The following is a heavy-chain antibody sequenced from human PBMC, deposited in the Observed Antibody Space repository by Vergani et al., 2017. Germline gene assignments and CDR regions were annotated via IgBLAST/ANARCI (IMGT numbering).Heavy chain of an antibody. Sequence: EVQLVQSGAEVKKPGESLKISCKGSGYSFTSYWIGWVRQMPGKGLEWMGTIYPCDSDTRYSPSFQGQVTISADKSISTAYLQWSSLKASDTAMYYCARRGLRHCSGGSCYPALTRDAFDIWGQGTMVTVSS. CDR2: IYPCDSDT. D-gene: IGHD2-15*01. V-gene: IGHV5-51*01. CDR3: ARRGLRHCSGGSCYPALTRDAFDI. J-gene: IGHJ3*02. CDR1: GYSFTSYW.